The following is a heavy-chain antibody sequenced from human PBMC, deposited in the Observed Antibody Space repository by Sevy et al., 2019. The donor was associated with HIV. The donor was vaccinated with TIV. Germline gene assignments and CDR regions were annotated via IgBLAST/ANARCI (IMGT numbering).Heavy chain of an antibody. CDR2: ISYDGSSK. CDR1: GFNLSSYG. V-gene: IGHV3-30*18. D-gene: IGHD3-3*01. CDR3: AKESGSYYDFWSGHDAFDI. Sequence: GGSLRLSCAASGFNLSSYGMHWVRQAPGKGLEWVAVISYDGSSKYYAESVKGRFIISRDNSKNTLYLQISSLRAEDTAVYYCAKESGSYYDFWSGHDAFDIWGQGTMVTVSS. J-gene: IGHJ3*02.